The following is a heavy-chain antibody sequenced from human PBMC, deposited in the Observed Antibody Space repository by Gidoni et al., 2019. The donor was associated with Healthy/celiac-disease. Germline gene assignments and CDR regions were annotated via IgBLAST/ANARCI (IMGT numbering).Heavy chain of an antibody. V-gene: IGHV4-59*01. CDR3: ARVVDGSGSYYNGVYFDY. CDR1: GCPISSYY. J-gene: IGHJ4*02. CDR2: IYYSGST. D-gene: IGHD3-10*01. Sequence: QVQLQESGPGLVKPSETLSITCTVSGCPISSYYWSWIRQPPGKGLEWIGYIYYSGSTNYNPSLKSRVTISVDTSKNQFSLKLSSVTAADTAVYYCARVVDGSGSYYNGVYFDYWGQGTLVTVSS.